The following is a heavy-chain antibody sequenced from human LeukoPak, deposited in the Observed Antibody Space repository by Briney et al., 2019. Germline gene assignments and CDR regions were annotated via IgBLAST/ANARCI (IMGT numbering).Heavy chain of an antibody. D-gene: IGHD6-13*01. CDR1: SDSISGRYY. CDR3: ARSGTGYSSSWYSP. J-gene: IGHJ5*02. Sequence: PSETLSLMCNVSSDSISGRYYWGWIRQPPGKGLEWIGSIYHSGSTYYNPSLKSRVTISVDTSKNQFSLKLSSVTAADTAVYYCARSGTGYSSSWYSPWGQGTLVTVSS. CDR2: IYHSGST. V-gene: IGHV4-38-2*02.